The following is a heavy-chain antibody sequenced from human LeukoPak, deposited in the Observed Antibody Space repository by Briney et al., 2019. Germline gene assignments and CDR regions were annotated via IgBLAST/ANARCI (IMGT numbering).Heavy chain of an antibody. CDR1: GYTFTSYY. V-gene: IGHV1-46*01. J-gene: IGHJ3*02. CDR2: INPSGGST. D-gene: IGHD2-15*01. Sequence: GASVKVSCKASGYTFTSYYMHWVRQAPGQGLEWMGIINPSGGSTSYAQKFQGRVTMTRDTSTSTVYMELSSLRSEDTAVYYCARVPLVVVAANDAFDIWGQGTMVTVSS. CDR3: ARVPLVVVAANDAFDI.